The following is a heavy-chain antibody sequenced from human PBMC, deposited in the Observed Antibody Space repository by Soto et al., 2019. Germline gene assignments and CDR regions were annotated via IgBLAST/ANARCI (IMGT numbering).Heavy chain of an antibody. D-gene: IGHD4-17*01. J-gene: IGHJ2*01. CDR3: AREIIPLTTDWYFDL. Sequence: SETLSLTCTVSGCSISVGIHYWSWILQAPGKGLEWIGYIYHSGSTYYNPSLKSRVTISVDTSKNQFSLRLNSVTAADTAVYFCAREIIPLTTDWYFDLWGRGTLVTVSS. CDR1: GCSISVGIHY. V-gene: IGHV4-30-4*01. CDR2: IYHSGST.